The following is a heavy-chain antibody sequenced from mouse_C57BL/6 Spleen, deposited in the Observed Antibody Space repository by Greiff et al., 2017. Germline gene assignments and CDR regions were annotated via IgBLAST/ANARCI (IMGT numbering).Heavy chain of an antibody. Sequence: EVQGVESGGGLVQPGGSLKLSCAASGFTFSDYYMYWVRQTPEKRLEWVAYISNGGGSTYYPDTVKGRFTISRDNAKNTLYLQMSRLKSEDTAMYYCARHGVVAPFAYWGQGTLVTVSA. CDR1: GFTFSDYY. D-gene: IGHD1-1*01. J-gene: IGHJ3*01. V-gene: IGHV5-12*01. CDR2: ISNGGGST. CDR3: ARHGVVAPFAY.